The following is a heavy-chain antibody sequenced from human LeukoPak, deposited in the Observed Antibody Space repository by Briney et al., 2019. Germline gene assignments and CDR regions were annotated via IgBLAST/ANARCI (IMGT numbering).Heavy chain of an antibody. D-gene: IGHD3-22*01. CDR3: AAPGYYYDSSGYSNY. Sequence: GGSLRLSCAASGFTFSHYALSWVRQAPGKGLEWVSAISGSSDHIYYADSVKGRFTISRDISKNTLSLQMNSLRAEDTAVYYCAAPGYYYDSSGYSNYWGQGTLVTVSS. J-gene: IGHJ4*02. V-gene: IGHV3-23*01. CDR2: ISGSSDHI. CDR1: GFTFSHYA.